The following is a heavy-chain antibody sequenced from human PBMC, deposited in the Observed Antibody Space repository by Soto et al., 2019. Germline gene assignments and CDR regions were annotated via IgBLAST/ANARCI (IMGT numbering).Heavy chain of an antibody. J-gene: IGHJ4*02. CDR2: IYPGDSDT. CDR3: ARLPHSSGWYYFDY. D-gene: IGHD6-19*01. V-gene: IGHV5-51*01. CDR1: GYSFTSYW. Sequence: GESVKISCKGSGYSFTSYWIGWVRQMPGKGLEWMGIIYPGDSDTRYSPSFQGQVTISADKSISTAYLQWSSLKASDTAMYYCARLPHSSGWYYFDYCGQGTLVTVSS.